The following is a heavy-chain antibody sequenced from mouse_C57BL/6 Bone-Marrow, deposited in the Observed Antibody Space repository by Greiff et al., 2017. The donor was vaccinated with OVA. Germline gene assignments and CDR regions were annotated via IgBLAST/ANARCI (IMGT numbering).Heavy chain of an antibody. CDR2: IHPSDSDP. CDR3: VRLLRNAMDY. V-gene: IGHV1-74*01. CDR1: GYTFTSYW. D-gene: IGHD2-3*01. Sequence: VQLQQPGAELVKPGASVKVSCKASGYTFTSYWMHWVKQRPGQGLEWIGRIHPSDSDPYSNQKFKGKATLTVDKSSSTAYMQLSSLTSEDSAVYYCVRLLRNAMDYWGQGTSVTVSS. J-gene: IGHJ4*01.